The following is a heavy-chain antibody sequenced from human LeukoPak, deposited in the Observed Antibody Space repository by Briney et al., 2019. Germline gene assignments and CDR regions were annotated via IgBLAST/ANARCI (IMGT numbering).Heavy chain of an antibody. D-gene: IGHD4/OR15-4a*01. CDR2: IFGSGGST. CDR1: GFTFSSYS. J-gene: IGHJ4*02. V-gene: IGHV3-23*01. CDR3: AKDRTTM. Sequence: GSLRLSCAASGFTFSSYSMNWVRQAPGKGLEWVSGIFGSGGSTHYADSVKGRFTISRDNSKSTLYLQMNSLRAEDTAIYYCAKDRTTMWGQGTLVTVSS.